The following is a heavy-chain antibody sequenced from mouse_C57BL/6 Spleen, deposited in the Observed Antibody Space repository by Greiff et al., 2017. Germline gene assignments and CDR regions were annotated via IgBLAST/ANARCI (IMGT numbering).Heavy chain of an antibody. D-gene: IGHD2-3*01. J-gene: IGHJ3*01. CDR1: GYTFTDHT. V-gene: IGHV1-78*01. CDR3: ARGNLMTSFAD. Sequence: VQLQQSDAELVKPGASVRISCKVSGYTFTDHTIHWMKQRPEQGLEWIGYIYPRDGSTKYNEKFKGKATLTADKSSSTAYMQLSSLTSEDAAVYFCARGNLMTSFADWGQGTLVTVSA. CDR2: IYPRDGST.